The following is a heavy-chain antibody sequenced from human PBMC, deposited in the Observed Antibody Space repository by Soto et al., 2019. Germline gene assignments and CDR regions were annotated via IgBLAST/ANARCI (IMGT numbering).Heavy chain of an antibody. Sequence: QVQLVQSGAEVKKPGSSVTVSCKASGGTFSSYTISWVRQAPGQGLEWMGRIIPILGIANYAQKFQGRVTITADKSTSTAYMERSSLRSEDTAVYYCARVGGSGRSSDYRGQGTLVTVSS. V-gene: IGHV1-69*02. CDR2: IIPILGIA. CDR3: ARVGGSGRSSDY. CDR1: GGTFSSYT. J-gene: IGHJ4*02. D-gene: IGHD3-10*01.